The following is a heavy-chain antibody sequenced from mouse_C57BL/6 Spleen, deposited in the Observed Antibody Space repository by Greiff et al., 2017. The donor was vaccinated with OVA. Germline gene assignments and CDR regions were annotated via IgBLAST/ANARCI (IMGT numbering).Heavy chain of an antibody. J-gene: IGHJ3*01. CDR1: GYTFTSYG. Sequence: QVQLKESGAELARPGASVKLSCKASGYTFTSYGISWVKQRTGQGLEWIGEIYPRSGNTYYNEKFKGKATLTADKSSSTAYMELRSLTSEDSAVYFCASLDYYGSSYPAWFAYWGQGTLVTVSA. D-gene: IGHD1-1*01. CDR2: IYPRSGNT. V-gene: IGHV1-81*01. CDR3: ASLDYYGSSYPAWFAY.